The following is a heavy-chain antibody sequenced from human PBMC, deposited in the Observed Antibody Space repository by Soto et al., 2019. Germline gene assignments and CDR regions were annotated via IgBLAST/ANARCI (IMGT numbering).Heavy chain of an antibody. J-gene: IGHJ3*01. V-gene: IGHV2-5*02. D-gene: IGHD2-15*01. CDR3: AHIQGIAGYCGGVTCHLYALDV. CDR1: GFSLTTSEVG. Sequence: QSTLKESGRALGRPTQTLTLTCTFSGFSLTTSEVGVAWIRQPPGKALEWLALIYWDDETSYRPSLRNRITIPNDTSKNKVVFTMNNIEPVETGTYFCAHIQGIAGYCGGVTCHLYALDVWGQGTMVTVSS. CDR2: IYWDDET.